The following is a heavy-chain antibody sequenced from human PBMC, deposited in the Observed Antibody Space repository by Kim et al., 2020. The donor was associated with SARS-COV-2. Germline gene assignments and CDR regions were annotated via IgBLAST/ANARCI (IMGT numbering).Heavy chain of an antibody. J-gene: IGHJ4*02. CDR3: AKGIWFGVYYFDY. Sequence: GGSLRLSCAASGFTFSNYAMGWVRQPPGKGLEWVSAISGSGANTYYAGSVKGRFTISRDNSKDTLYLQMNSLRAEDTAAYFCAKGIWFGVYYFDYWGQGTLVTVSS. D-gene: IGHD3-10*01. CDR1: GFTFSNYA. CDR2: ISGSGANT. V-gene: IGHV3-23*01.